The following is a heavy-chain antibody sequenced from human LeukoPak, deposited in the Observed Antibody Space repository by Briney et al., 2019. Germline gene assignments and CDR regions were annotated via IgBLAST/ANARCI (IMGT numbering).Heavy chain of an antibody. D-gene: IGHD6-13*01. CDR2: ISGSGGST. J-gene: IGHJ3*02. V-gene: IGHV3-23*01. CDR1: GFTFSSYG. Sequence: GGTLRLSCAASGFTFSSYGMSWVRQAPGKGLEWVSAISGSGGSTYYADSVKGRFTFSRDNSKNTLYQQMNSLRAEDTAVYYCAKERGSSWYSDFDIWGQGTMVTVSS. CDR3: AKERGSSWYSDFDI.